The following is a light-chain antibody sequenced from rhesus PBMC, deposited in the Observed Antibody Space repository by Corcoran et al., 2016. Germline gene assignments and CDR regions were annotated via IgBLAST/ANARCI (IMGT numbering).Light chain of an antibody. V-gene: IGKV3-35*01. CDR1: QSVSSN. CDR2: DAS. CDR3: QQESNWPIT. J-gene: IGKJ3*01. Sequence: EIVMTQSPATLSLSPGERATLSCRVSQSVSSNLAWYQQKPGQAPRLLIDDASHRATGIPDRFRGSGSVTDVTLTISSLEPEDVGVYYCQQESNWPITFGPGTKLDIK.